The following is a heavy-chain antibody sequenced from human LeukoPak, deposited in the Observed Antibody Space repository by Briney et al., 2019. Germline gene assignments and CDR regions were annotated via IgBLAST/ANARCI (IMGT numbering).Heavy chain of an antibody. Sequence: GESLKISCKGSGYSFTSYWISWVRQMPGKGLEWMGRIDPSDSYTNYSPSFQGHVTISADKSISTAYLQWSSLKASETAVYYCARPSSGWYVLDYWGQGTLVTVSS. CDR3: ARPSSGWYVLDY. CDR2: IDPSDSYT. CDR1: GYSFTSYW. J-gene: IGHJ4*02. D-gene: IGHD6-19*01. V-gene: IGHV5-10-1*01.